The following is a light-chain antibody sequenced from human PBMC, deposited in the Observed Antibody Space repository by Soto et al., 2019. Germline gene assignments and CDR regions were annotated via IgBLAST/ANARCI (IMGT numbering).Light chain of an antibody. Sequence: EIVLTQSPATLSVSPGERAALSCRASQSVSSNLAWYQQKPGQPPRLLIFGASTRATGIPARFSGSGSEAEFTLTISSLQSEDFAVYYCHQYDDGPYTFGQGTKVDIK. CDR1: QSVSSN. V-gene: IGKV3D-15*01. CDR2: GAS. J-gene: IGKJ2*01. CDR3: HQYDDGPYT.